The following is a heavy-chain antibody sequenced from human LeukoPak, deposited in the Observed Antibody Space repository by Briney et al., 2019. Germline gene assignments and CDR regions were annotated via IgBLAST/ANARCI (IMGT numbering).Heavy chain of an antibody. CDR1: GGSISSGGYF. CDR2: IYYSGST. CDR3: ARAPYDSSGPFDY. Sequence: SEPLSLTCTVSGGSISSGGYFWSWIRQHPGKGLEWIGFIYYSGSTYYNPSFKSRVTISVETSKNQFSLRLSSVTAADTAVYYCARAPYDSSGPFDYWGQGTLVTVSS. J-gene: IGHJ4*02. D-gene: IGHD3-22*01. V-gene: IGHV4-31*03.